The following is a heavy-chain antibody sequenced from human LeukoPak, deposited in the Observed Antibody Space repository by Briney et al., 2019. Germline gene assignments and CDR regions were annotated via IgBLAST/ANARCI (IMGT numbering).Heavy chain of an antibody. CDR1: GYTFTGYY. CDR3: AGGGCSGGSCYPNYYYGMDV. CDR2: INPNSGGT. J-gene: IGHJ6*02. Sequence: ASVKVSCKASGYTFTGYYMHWVRQAPGQGLEWMGWINPNSGGTNYAQKSQGWVTMTRDTSISTAYMELSRLRSDDTAVYYCAGGGCSGGSCYPNYYYGMDVWGQGTTVTVSS. D-gene: IGHD2-15*01. V-gene: IGHV1-2*04.